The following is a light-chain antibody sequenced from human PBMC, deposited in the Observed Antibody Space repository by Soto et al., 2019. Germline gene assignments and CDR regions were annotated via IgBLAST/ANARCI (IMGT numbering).Light chain of an antibody. CDR1: KSIPDG. Sequence: EIQMTQFLFTLSASVGDRVTIPGRAGKSIPDGLAWNQQKQGKAPKFLIYKASNLEGGVPSRFSGSGSGTEFTLTISSVQPDDFATYYCQYWDDYSWTFGQGTKVEIK. CDR3: QYWDDYSWT. CDR2: KAS. V-gene: IGKV1-5*03. J-gene: IGKJ1*01.